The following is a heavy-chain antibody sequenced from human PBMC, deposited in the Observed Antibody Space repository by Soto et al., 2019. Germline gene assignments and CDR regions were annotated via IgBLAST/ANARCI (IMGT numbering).Heavy chain of an antibody. J-gene: IGHJ4*02. CDR3: ARVAVAGTRVDY. V-gene: IGHV4-4*02. D-gene: IGHD6-19*01. CDR1: GGSISSGNW. CDR2: IYHSGST. Sequence: PSETLSLTCAVSGGSISSGNWWSWVRQPPGKGLEWIGEIYHSGSTNYNPSLKSRVTISVDKSKNQFSLKLSSVTAADTAVYYCARVAVAGTRVDYWGQGTLVTSPQ.